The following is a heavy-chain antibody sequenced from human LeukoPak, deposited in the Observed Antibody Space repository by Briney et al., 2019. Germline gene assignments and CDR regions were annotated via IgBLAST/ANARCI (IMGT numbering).Heavy chain of an antibody. CDR3: ARASSSWYTGKFDY. CDR1: GFTVSSNY. D-gene: IGHD6-13*01. V-gene: IGHV3-66*01. J-gene: IGHJ4*02. CDR2: IYSGGST. Sequence: GGSLRLSCAASGFTVSSNYMSWVHQAPGKGLEWVSVIYSGGSTYYADSVKGRFTISRDNSKNTLYLQMNSLRAEDTAVYYCARASSSWYTGKFDYWGQGTLVTVSS.